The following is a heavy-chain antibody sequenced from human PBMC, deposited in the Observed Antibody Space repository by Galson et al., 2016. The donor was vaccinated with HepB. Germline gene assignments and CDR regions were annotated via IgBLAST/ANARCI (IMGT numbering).Heavy chain of an antibody. J-gene: IGHJ4*02. CDR2: ISYDGSNE. V-gene: IGHV3-30-3*01. D-gene: IGHD3-10*01. Sequence: SLRLSCAASGLTFSNYAMHWVRQAPGKGLEWVAVISYDGSNEYYADSVKGQFTISRDNSKNTVYLQINSLRAEDTALYYCARESYRHGRGFDYWGQGTLVTVSS. CDR3: ARESYRHGRGFDY. CDR1: GLTFSNYA.